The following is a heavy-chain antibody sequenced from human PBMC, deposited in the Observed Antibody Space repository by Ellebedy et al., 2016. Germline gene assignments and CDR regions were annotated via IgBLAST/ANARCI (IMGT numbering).Heavy chain of an antibody. CDR3: AKDTVIVGAVEIHH. V-gene: IGHV3-23*01. CDR2: ISGGGSST. D-gene: IGHD1-26*01. Sequence: GGSLRLXXAASGFSFINYAMTWVRQPPGKGLEWVSGISGGGSSTSYADSVKGRFTTSRDNSKNTLYLQMNSLRVEDTAVYYCAKDTVIVGAVEIHHWGQGILVSVSS. CDR1: GFSFINYA. J-gene: IGHJ5*02.